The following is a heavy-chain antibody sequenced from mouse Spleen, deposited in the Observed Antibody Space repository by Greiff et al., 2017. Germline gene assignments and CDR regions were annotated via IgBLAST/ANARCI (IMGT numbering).Heavy chain of an antibody. J-gene: IGHJ4*01. V-gene: IGHV1-55*01. CDR2: IYPGSGST. Sequence: QVQLQQPGAELVKPGASVKMSCKASGYTFTSYWITWVKQRPGQGLEWIGDIYPGSGSTNYNEKFKSKATLTVDTSSSTAYMQLSSLTSEDSAVYYCARWAYSNSGLYAMDYWGQGTSVTVSS. CDR3: ARWAYSNSGLYAMDY. CDR1: GYTFTSYW. D-gene: IGHD2-5*01.